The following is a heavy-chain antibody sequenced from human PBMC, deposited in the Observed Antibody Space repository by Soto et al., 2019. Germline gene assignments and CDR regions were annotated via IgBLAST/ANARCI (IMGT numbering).Heavy chain of an antibody. CDR3: ARDPAVAWKGGMDV. D-gene: IGHD1-1*01. CDR2: IIPIFGTA. Sequence: ASVKVSCKASGGTFSSYAISWVRQAPGQGLEWMGGIIPIFGTANYAQKFQGRVTITADESTSTAYMELSSLGSEDTAVYYCARDPAVAWKGGMDVWGQGTTVTVSS. V-gene: IGHV1-69*13. J-gene: IGHJ6*02. CDR1: GGTFSSYA.